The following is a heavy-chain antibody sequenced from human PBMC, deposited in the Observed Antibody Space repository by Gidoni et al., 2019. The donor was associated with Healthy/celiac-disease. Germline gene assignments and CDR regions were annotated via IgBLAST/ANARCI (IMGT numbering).Heavy chain of an antibody. D-gene: IGHD2-2*01. CDR3: AKDSCSSTSCYSSPWYNWFDP. Sequence: QVQLVESGGGVVQPGRSLRLSCAASGFTFRSYGMHWVRQAPVKGLEWVAVISYDGSNKYYADSVKGRFTISRDNSKNTLYLQMNSLRAEDTAVYYCAKDSCSSTSCYSSPWYNWFDPWGQGTLVTVSS. V-gene: IGHV3-30*18. J-gene: IGHJ5*02. CDR2: ISYDGSNK. CDR1: GFTFRSYG.